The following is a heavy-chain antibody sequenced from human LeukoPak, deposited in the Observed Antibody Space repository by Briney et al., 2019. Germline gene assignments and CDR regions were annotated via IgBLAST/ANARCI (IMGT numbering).Heavy chain of an antibody. Sequence: GGSLRLSCAASGFTFSSYWMHWVLQAPGKGLVWLSRINSDGSSTSYADSVKGRFTISRDNAKNTLYLQMNSLRAEDTAVYYCARDFPNYDILTGRGGYGMDVWGQGTTVTVSS. V-gene: IGHV3-74*01. CDR1: GFTFSSYW. D-gene: IGHD3-9*01. CDR3: ARDFPNYDILTGRGGYGMDV. CDR2: INSDGSST. J-gene: IGHJ6*02.